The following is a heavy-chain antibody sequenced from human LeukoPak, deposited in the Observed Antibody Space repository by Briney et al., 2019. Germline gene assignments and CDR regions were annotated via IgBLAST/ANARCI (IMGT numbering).Heavy chain of an antibody. CDR2: VNRDGSET. J-gene: IGHJ6*02. D-gene: IGHD2/OR15-2a*01. V-gene: IGHV3-7*03. CDR1: GFALSSHW. CDR3: ASNNGMDV. Sequence: GGSLRLSCAASGFALSSHWMTWVRQVPGRGPEWVANVNRDGSETYYLDSVKGRFTISKDNAKNSLYLQMNSLRAEDTALYHCASNNGMDVWGQGTTVIVSS.